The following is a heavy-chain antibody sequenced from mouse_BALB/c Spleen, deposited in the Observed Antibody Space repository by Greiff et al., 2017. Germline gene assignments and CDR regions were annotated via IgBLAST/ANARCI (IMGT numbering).Heavy chain of an antibody. J-gene: IGHJ4*01. CDR2: ISSGGST. V-gene: IGHV5-6-5*01. CDR1: GFTFSSYA. CDR3: ARDPGYDAMDY. Sequence: EVKLVESGGGLVKPGGSLKLSCAASGFTFSSYAMSWVRQTPEKRLEWVASISSGGSTYYPDSVKGRFTISRDNARNILYLQMSSLRSEDTAMYYCARDPGYDAMDYWGQGTSVTVSS.